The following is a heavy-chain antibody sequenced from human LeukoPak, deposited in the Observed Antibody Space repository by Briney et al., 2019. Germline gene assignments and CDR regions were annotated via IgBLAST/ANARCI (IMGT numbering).Heavy chain of an antibody. D-gene: IGHD5-18*01. CDR3: AKTSTGNTYDSFDF. Sequence: TGGSLRLSCVASGFTFNKYAMSWVRQAPGKGLEWVSSITGSGGLTDYADSVKGRLTVSRDNSKNTLSLQMNSLRAEDTALYYCAKTSTGNTYDSFDFWGQGTLVTVSS. V-gene: IGHV3-23*01. CDR2: ITGSGGLT. CDR1: GFTFNKYA. J-gene: IGHJ4*02.